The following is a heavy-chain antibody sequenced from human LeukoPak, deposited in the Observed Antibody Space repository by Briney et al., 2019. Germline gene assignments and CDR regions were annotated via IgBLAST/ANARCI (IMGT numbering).Heavy chain of an antibody. CDR3: ASWNFGNWFDP. Sequence: GSLRLSCAAPGFIFSSYSMNWVRQAPGKGLEWVSYISSSSSTMYYADSVKSRFTISRDNAKNSLYLQMNSLRAEDTAVYYCASWNFGNWFDPWGQGTLVTVSS. CDR1: GFIFSSYS. D-gene: IGHD3-10*01. V-gene: IGHV3-48*01. CDR2: ISSSSSTM. J-gene: IGHJ5*02.